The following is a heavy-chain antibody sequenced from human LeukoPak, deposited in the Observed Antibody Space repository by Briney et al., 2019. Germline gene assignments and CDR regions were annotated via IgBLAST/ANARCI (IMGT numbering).Heavy chain of an antibody. D-gene: IGHD2-15*01. Sequence: GGSLRLSCAASGFTFSSYAMSGVRQAPGKGLEGVSSISGSGVSTYYTDSVKGRFTISRDNSKSTLYLQMNSLRAEDTAVYYCAQGSHCSGGSCRLDCWGQGTLVTVSS. CDR3: AQGSHCSGGSCRLDC. CDR2: ISGSGVST. V-gene: IGHV3-23*01. J-gene: IGHJ4*02. CDR1: GFTFSSYA.